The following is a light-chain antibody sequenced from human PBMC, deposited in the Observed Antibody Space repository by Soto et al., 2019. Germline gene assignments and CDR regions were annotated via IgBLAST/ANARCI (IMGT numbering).Light chain of an antibody. J-gene: IGKJ2*01. CDR1: RSISNY. Sequence: DIQMTQSPSSLSASVGDRVTITCRASRSISNYLNWYQQKPGRPPKLLIYAASSLQSGVPSRFSGRGSWTDFTLIISSLQHEDFATYYCQQGYSARYTFGPGTKLEI. V-gene: IGKV1-39*01. CDR3: QQGYSARYT. CDR2: AAS.